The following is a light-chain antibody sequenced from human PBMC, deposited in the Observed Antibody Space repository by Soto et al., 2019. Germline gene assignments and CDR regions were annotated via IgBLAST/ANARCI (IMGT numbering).Light chain of an antibody. J-gene: IGLJ1*01. Sequence: QSVLTQPASVSGSPGQSITISCTGTSSDVGAYTSVSWYRQHPGKAPKLMIYEVSNRPSGVSNRFSGSKSANTASLTISGLQAEDEAHYYCTSYTSDNRSYVFGTGTKLTVL. CDR2: EVS. CDR3: TSYTSDNRSYV. V-gene: IGLV2-14*01. CDR1: SSDVGAYTS.